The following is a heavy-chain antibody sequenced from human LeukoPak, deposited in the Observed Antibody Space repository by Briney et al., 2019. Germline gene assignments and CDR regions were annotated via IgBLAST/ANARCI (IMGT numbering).Heavy chain of an antibody. CDR2: TSGSSGSTI. D-gene: IGHD5-12*01. CDR1: GFTFSRYG. V-gene: IGHV3-21*05. CDR3: ARDKIQWLRYSYFDY. Sequence: KSGGSLRLSCKTSGFTFSRYGMNWVRQAPGRGLEWLSYTSGSSGSTIYNAQSVRGRFTISRDDAKNTLYLQMNSLRADDTAVYFCARDKIQWLRYSYFDYWGQGVLVTVSS. J-gene: IGHJ4*02.